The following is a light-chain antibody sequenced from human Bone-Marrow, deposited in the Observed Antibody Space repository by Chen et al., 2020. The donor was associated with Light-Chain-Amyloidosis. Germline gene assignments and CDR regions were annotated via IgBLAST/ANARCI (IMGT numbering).Light chain of an antibody. CDR2: AND. J-gene: IGLJ1*01. V-gene: IGLV1-40*01. CDR3: QSYDTRLSGLYV. CDR1: SSNIGAGYD. Sequence: QSVLTQPPSVSGAPGPRVTISCTGSSSNIGAGYDVHWYQQLPGTAPKLLIYANDNRPSGVPDRFSGSKSGTSASLAITGLQAEDEADYYCQSYDTRLSGLYVFGTGTKVTVL.